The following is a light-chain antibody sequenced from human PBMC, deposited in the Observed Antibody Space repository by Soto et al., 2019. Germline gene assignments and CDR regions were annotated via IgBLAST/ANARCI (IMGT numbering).Light chain of an antibody. V-gene: IGLV4-60*03. J-gene: IGLJ2*01. CDR2: LEGSGSY. CDR1: SGHSSYI. Sequence: QPVLTQSSSASASLGSSVKLTCTLSSGHSSYIIAWHQQQPGKAPRYLMKLEGSGSYNKGSGVPDRFSGSSSGADRYLTISNLQSEDEADYYCETWDSNTYLVFGGGTKLTVL. CDR3: ETWDSNTYLV.